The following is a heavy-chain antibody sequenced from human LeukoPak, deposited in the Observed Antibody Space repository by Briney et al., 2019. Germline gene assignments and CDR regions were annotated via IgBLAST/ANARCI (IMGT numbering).Heavy chain of an antibody. CDR1: GFTFSNYW. CDR2: ISYDGSNK. J-gene: IGHJ4*02. CDR3: ARDDTRYGDLGY. Sequence: GGSLRLSCAASGFTFSNYWMTWVRQAPGKGLEWVAVISYDGSNKYYADSVKGRFTISRDNSKNTLYLQMNSLRAEDTAVYYCARDDTRYGDLGYWGQGTLVTVSS. D-gene: IGHD4-17*01. V-gene: IGHV3-30-3*01.